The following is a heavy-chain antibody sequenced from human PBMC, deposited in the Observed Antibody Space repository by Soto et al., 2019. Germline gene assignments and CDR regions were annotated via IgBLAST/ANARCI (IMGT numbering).Heavy chain of an antibody. CDR3: ARGPGGYYFDY. Sequence: SETLSLTCDVYGGSFSGYYWNWIRQPPGKGLEWIGEINHSGGTNYNPSLKSRVTISLDTSKYQFSLKLSSVTAADTAVYYCARGPGGYYFDYWGQGTLVTISS. CDR2: INHSGGT. CDR1: GGSFSGYY. J-gene: IGHJ4*02. V-gene: IGHV4-34*01. D-gene: IGHD3-10*01.